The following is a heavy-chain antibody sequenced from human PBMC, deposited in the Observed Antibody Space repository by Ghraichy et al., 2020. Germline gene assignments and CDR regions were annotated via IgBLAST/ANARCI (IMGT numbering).Heavy chain of an antibody. CDR3: ARLTYDFWSGLEDAFDI. CDR2: IYYSGST. J-gene: IGHJ3*02. Sequence: SETLSLTCTVSGGSISSYYWSWIRQPPGKGLEWIGYIYYSGSTNYNPSLKSRVTISVDTSKNQFSLKLSSVTAADTAVYYCARLTYDFWSGLEDAFDIWGQGTMVTVSS. D-gene: IGHD3-3*01. CDR1: GGSISSYY. V-gene: IGHV4-59*01.